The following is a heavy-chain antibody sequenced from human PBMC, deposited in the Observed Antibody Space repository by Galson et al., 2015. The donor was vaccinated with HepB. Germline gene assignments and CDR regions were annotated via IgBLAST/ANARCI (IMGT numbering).Heavy chain of an antibody. CDR1: GYSISSGYY. D-gene: IGHD3-10*01. CDR2: IYHSGST. J-gene: IGHJ6*02. V-gene: IGHV4-38-2*02. Sequence: ETLSLTCTVSGYSISSGYYWGWIRQPPGKGLEWIGSIYHSGSTYYNPSLKSRVTISVDTSKNQFSLKLSSVTAADTAVYYCARDRASGSPRRDYYYYGMDVWGQGTTVTVSS. CDR3: ARDRASGSPRRDYYYYGMDV.